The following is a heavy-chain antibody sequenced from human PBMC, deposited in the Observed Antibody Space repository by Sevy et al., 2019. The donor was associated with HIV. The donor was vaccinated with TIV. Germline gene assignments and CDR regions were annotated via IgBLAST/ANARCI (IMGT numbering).Heavy chain of an antibody. D-gene: IGHD3-10*01. CDR2: IDWGDDK. V-gene: IGHV2-70*01. Sequence: SGPTLVNPTQTLTLTCTFSGFSLTSTGMCVSWIRQPPGKALEWLGLIDWGDDKYYTTSLKTRLTISKDTSKNQVVLTMTNMDPVDTATHFCARVCPYGSGSFRPYWGQGTLVTVSS. CDR1: GFSLTSTGMC. CDR3: ARVCPYGSGSFRPY. J-gene: IGHJ4*02.